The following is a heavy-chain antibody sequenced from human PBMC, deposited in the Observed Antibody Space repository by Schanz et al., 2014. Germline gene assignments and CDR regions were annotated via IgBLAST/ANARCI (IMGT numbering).Heavy chain of an antibody. CDR1: GFTFSKYW. CDR2: IKQDGSEK. J-gene: IGHJ6*02. CDR3: ARDFDDRRGYGSGYCLGDCMDV. V-gene: IGHV3-7*05. D-gene: IGHD3-10*01. Sequence: VQMVGSGGGVVQPGRSLRLSCGGSGFTFSKYWMSWVRQAPGKGLEWVANIKQDGSEKYYVDAVKGRFTISRDNAKNSLYLQMNSLRAEDTAVYYCARDFDDRRGYGSGYCLGDCMDVWGQGTTVTVSS.